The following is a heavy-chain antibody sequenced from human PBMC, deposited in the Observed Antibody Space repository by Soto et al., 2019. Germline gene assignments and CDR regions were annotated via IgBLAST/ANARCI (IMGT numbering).Heavy chain of an antibody. CDR3: ARGTGIRGMDV. Sequence: NPSETLSLTCTVSGGSISSGGYYWSWIRQHPGKGLEWIGYIYYSGSTYYNPSLKSRVTISVDTSKNQFSLKLSSVTAADTAVYYCARGTGIRGMDVWGQGTTVTVSS. CDR1: GGSISSGGYY. CDR2: IYYSGST. D-gene: IGHD3-10*01. J-gene: IGHJ6*02. V-gene: IGHV4-31*03.